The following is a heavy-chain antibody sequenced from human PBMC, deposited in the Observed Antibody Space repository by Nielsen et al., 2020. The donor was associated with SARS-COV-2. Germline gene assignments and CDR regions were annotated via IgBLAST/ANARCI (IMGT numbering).Heavy chain of an antibody. D-gene: IGHD3-3*02. CDR1: GFTFSSYA. J-gene: IGHJ5*01. V-gene: IGHV3-30*04. CDR2: ISYDGSNK. Sequence: GGSLRLSCAASGFTFSSYAMHWVRQAPGKGLEWVAVISYDGSNKYYADSVKGRFTISRDNSKNTLYLQMNSLRAEDTAVYYCAKGLWRAFRFLSWGQGTLVTVSS. CDR3: AKGLWRAFRFLS.